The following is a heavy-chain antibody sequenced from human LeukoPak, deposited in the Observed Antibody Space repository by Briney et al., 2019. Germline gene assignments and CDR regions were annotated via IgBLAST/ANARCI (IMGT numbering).Heavy chain of an antibody. CDR2: INHSGST. V-gene: IGHV4-34*01. D-gene: IGHD5-18*01. CDR1: GGSFSGYY. Sequence: SETLSLTCAVYGGSFSGYYWSWIRQPPGKGLEWIGEINHSGSTNYNPSLKSRVTISVDTSKNQFSLKLSSVTAADTAVYYRARILGYSYGYRYYFDYWGQGTLVTVSS. CDR3: ARILGYSYGYRYYFDY. J-gene: IGHJ4*02.